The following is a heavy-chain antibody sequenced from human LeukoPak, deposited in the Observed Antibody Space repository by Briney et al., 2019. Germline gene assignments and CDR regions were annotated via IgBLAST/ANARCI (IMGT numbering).Heavy chain of an antibody. CDR3: AKDNKAYYEMGYMDV. J-gene: IGHJ6*03. V-gene: IGHV3-9*01. D-gene: IGHD3-22*01. Sequence: GGSLRLSCAASGFSLDDYAMHWVRQAPGKGLEWVSGISWNSGNIGYADSVKGRFIISRDNAKSSLYLQMNSLRAEDTALYYCAKDNKAYYEMGYMDVWGKGTTVTVSS. CDR1: GFSLDDYA. CDR2: ISWNSGNI.